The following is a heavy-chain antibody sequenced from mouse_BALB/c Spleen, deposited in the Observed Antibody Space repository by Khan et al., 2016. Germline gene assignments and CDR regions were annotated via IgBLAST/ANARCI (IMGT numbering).Heavy chain of an antibody. CDR1: GFSLTNSG. V-gene: IGHV2-9*02. Sequence: VQLQESGPDLVAPSQSLSITCTVSGFSLTNSGVHWIRQPPGKGLEWLGVIWPGGSTDYNSALMSRLSITKDNSQNQVFLKMISLQTDDTAMYYCARDDQDYDAWFASWGQGTLVIVSA. D-gene: IGHD2-4*01. CDR2: IWPGGST. J-gene: IGHJ3*01. CDR3: ARDDQDYDAWFAS.